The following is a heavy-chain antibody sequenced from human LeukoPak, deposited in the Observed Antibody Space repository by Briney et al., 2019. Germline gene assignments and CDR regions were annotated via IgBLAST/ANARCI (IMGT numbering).Heavy chain of an antibody. D-gene: IGHD3-22*01. CDR1: GGSFSGYY. J-gene: IGHJ4*02. CDR3: ATYYDISGYYSYFDY. Sequence: SETLSLTCAVYGGSFSGYYWSWIRQPPGKGLEWIGEINHSGSTNYNPSLKSRVTISVDTSKNQFSLKLSSVTAADTAVYYCATYYDISGYYSYFDYWGQGTLVTVSS. CDR2: INHSGST. V-gene: IGHV4-34*01.